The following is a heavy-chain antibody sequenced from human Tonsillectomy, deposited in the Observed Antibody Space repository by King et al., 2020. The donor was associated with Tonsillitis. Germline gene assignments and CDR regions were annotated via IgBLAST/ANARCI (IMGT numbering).Heavy chain of an antibody. D-gene: IGHD3-10*01. CDR1: GYTFTTYY. CDR2: INPSGGAT. Sequence: QLVQSGAEVKKPGASVTVSCKASGYTFTTYYIHWVRQAPGQGLEWMGVINPSGGATNYAQTFQGRIAMTTDTSTSTVYMEVSSLRSEDTAVYYCARANFDAGAGTYHVYWFDPWGQGTLVIVSS. CDR3: ARANFDAGAGTYHVYWFDP. V-gene: IGHV1-46*01. J-gene: IGHJ5*02.